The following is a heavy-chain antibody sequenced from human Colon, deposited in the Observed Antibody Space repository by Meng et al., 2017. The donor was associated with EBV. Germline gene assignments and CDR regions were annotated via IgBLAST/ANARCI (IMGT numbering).Heavy chain of an antibody. D-gene: IGHD1-26*01. Sequence: VTLKKSGHGPGKPSGTLSPPCVVFGVSIRSNIRWTWVRQPPGKGLEWIGDIDDSGSTNYNPSLNSRISISLDKSKNHFSLKVNSVTAADTAVYYCARGKQDAWELLAYWGQGALVTVSS. CDR2: IDDSGST. CDR1: GVSIRSNIR. V-gene: IGHV4-4*02. J-gene: IGHJ4*02. CDR3: ARGKQDAWELLAY.